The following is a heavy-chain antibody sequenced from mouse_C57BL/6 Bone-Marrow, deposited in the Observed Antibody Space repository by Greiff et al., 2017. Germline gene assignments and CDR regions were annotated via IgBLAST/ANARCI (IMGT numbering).Heavy chain of an antibody. D-gene: IGHD3-2*02. J-gene: IGHJ3*01. V-gene: IGHV1-72*01. CDR3: ARLDSSGLAWFAY. CDR1: GYTFTSYW. CDR2: IDPSSGGT. Sequence: QVQLQQSGAELVKPGASVKLSCKASGYTFTSYWMHWVKQRPGRGLEWIGRIDPSSGGTKYNEKFKSKATLTVDKPSSTAYMQLSSLTSEDSAVYDGARLDSSGLAWFAYWGQGTLVTVSA.